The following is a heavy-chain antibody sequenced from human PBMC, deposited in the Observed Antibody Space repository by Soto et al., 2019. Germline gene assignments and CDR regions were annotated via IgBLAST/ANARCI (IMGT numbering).Heavy chain of an antibody. CDR2: ISSSSSTI. CDR1: GFTFSSYS. J-gene: IGHJ6*02. CDR3: ARDLGGYYDSPMGMDV. V-gene: IGHV3-48*02. Sequence: EVQLVESGGGLVQPGGSLRLSCAASGFTFSSYSMNWVRQAPGKGLEWVSYISSSSSTIYYADSVKGRFTISRDNAKNSLYLQMNSLRDEDTAVYYWARDLGGYYDSPMGMDVWGQGTTVTVSS. D-gene: IGHD3-22*01.